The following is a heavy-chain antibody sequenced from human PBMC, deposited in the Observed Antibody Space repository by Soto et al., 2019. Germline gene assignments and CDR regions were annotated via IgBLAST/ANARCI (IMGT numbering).Heavy chain of an antibody. Sequence: PLETLSLTCTVSGGSISSYYWSWIRQPPGKGLEWIGYIYYSGSTNYNPSLKSRVTISVDTSKNQFSLKPSSVTAADTAVYYCARNDYFFDYWGQGTLVTVSS. V-gene: IGHV4-59*01. J-gene: IGHJ4*02. D-gene: IGHD2-21*02. CDR3: ARNDYFFDY. CDR2: IYYSGST. CDR1: GGSISSYY.